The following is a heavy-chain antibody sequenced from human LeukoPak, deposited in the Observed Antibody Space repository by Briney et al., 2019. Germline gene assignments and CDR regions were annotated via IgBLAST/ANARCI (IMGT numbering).Heavy chain of an antibody. CDR2: ISYDGSNK. CDR1: GFSFSSYA. J-gene: IGHJ6*02. V-gene: IGHV3-30*01. D-gene: IGHD3-22*01. CDR3: ARDTIVVVITGYYGMDV. Sequence: GRSLRLSCAASGFSFSSYALHRVRQAPGEGLEWGAVISYDGSNKYYADSVKGRFTISRDNSKNTLYLQMNSLRAEDTAVYYCARDTIVVVITGYYGMDVWGQGTTVTVSS.